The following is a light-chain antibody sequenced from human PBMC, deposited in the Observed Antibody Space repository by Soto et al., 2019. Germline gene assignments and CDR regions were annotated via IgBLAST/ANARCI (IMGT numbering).Light chain of an antibody. J-gene: IGKJ3*01. Sequence: EVVMTQSPATLSLSPGERATLSCRASQSVSSDLAWYQQKPGQAPRLLIYGASTRATDIPARFSGGGSGTKFTLTISNLQSEDFGIYYCQQYNDWPPITFGPGTKVDIK. CDR2: GAS. CDR1: QSVSSD. V-gene: IGKV3-15*01. CDR3: QQYNDWPPIT.